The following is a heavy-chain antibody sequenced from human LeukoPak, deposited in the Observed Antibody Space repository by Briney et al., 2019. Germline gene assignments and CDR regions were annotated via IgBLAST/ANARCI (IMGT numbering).Heavy chain of an antibody. CDR2: INPNSGGT. CDR1: GYTFTGYY. V-gene: IGHV1-2*02. Sequence: ASVKVSCKASGYTFTGYYMHWARQAPGQGLEWMGWINPNSGGTNYAQRFQGSVTMTGDTSISTAYMELSRLRSDDTAVYYCARSSYSSGWSDYWGQGTLVTVSS. D-gene: IGHD6-19*01. CDR3: ARSSYSSGWSDY. J-gene: IGHJ4*02.